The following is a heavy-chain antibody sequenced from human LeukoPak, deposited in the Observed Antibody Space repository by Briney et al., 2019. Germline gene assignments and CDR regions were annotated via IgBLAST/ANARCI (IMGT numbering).Heavy chain of an antibody. D-gene: IGHD1-14*01. J-gene: IGHJ4*02. CDR2: ISCYNGNT. Sequence: ASVKVSCKTSGYTFTNYGLSWIRQAPGRGLEWVGWISCYNGNTNYAQKFQDRVTMTTDRSTNTVYMELRSLRSDDTAVYFCARDLLTAVHGDWGQGTLVTVAS. V-gene: IGHV1-18*01. CDR1: GYTFTNYG. CDR3: ARDLLTAVHGD.